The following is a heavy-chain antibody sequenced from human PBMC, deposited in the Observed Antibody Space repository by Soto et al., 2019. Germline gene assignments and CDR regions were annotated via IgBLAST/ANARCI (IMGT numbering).Heavy chain of an antibody. J-gene: IGHJ4*02. CDR2: IYYSGST. CDR1: GGSISSSSNY. V-gene: IGHV4-39*01. D-gene: IGHD3-9*01. Sequence: SETLSLTCTVSGGSISSSSNYWGWIRQPPGKGLEWIGSIYYSGSTYYKPSLKSRVTISVDTSKNQFSLKLSSVTAADTAVYYCARLSYLTGFLFRWGQGTLVTVSS. CDR3: ARLSYLTGFLFR.